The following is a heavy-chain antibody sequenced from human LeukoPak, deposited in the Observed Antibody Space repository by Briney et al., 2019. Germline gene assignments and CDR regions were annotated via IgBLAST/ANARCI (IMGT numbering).Heavy chain of an antibody. CDR3: ARGRVGATSSDFDY. V-gene: IGHV4-34*01. CDR1: GGSFCGYY. Sequence: ASETLSLTCAVYGGSFCGYYWSWIRQPPGKGLEWIGEINHSGSTNYNPSLKSRVTISVDTSKNQFSLKLSSVTAADTAVYYCARGRVGATSSDFDYWGQGTLVTVSS. CDR2: INHSGST. D-gene: IGHD1-26*01. J-gene: IGHJ4*02.